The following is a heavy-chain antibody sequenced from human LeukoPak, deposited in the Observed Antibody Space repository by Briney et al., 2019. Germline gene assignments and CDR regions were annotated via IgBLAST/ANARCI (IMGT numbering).Heavy chain of an antibody. CDR2: ISGSGGST. V-gene: IGHV3-23*01. J-gene: IGHJ4*02. D-gene: IGHD6-13*01. CDR1: GFTFSSYA. CDR3: AKWIGIAAAGTGDYYFDY. Sequence: GGSLRLSCAASGFTFSSYAMSWVRQAPGKGLEWVSAISGSGGSTYYADSVKGRFTISRDNSKNTLYLQMNSLRAEDTAVYYCAKWIGIAAAGTGDYYFDYWGQGTLVTVSS.